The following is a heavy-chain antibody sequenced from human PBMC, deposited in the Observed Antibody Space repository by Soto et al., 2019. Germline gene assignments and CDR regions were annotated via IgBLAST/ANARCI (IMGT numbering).Heavy chain of an antibody. J-gene: IGHJ4*02. CDR3: ARVVYDTRDPYRFDY. CDR2: INHSGST. CDR1: GGSFSGYY. V-gene: IGHV4-34*01. D-gene: IGHD3-9*01. Sequence: PSETLSLTCAVYGGSFSGYYWSWIRQPPGKGLEWIGEINHSGSTNYNPSLRSRVTISADTPKNQFSLRLSSVTAADTALYYCARVVYDTRDPYRFDYWGQGTLVTVSS.